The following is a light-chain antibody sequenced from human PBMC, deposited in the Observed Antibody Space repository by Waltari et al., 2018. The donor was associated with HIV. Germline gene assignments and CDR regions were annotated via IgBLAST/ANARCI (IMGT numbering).Light chain of an antibody. Sequence: EIVLTQSPATLSLSPGERATLSCRASQSVGTFLAWYQQKPGQAPRLLIYAVSKRATVIPARFSGSGSGTDFTLTISSLEPEDFAIYYCQRRTNWPPEITFGGGSKVEIK. CDR1: QSVGTF. CDR2: AVS. J-gene: IGKJ4*01. CDR3: QRRTNWPPEIT. V-gene: IGKV3-11*01.